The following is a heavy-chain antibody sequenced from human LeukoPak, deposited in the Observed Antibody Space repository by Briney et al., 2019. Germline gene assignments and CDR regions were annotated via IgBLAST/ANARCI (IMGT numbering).Heavy chain of an antibody. CDR2: IYHSGST. CDR1: GGSISSGGYY. Sequence: SQTLSLTCTVSGGSISSGGYYWSWIRQPPGKGLEWIGYIYHSGSTYYNPSLKSRVTISVDRSKNQFSLKLSSVTAADTAVYYCARVPPSYHITVIDAFDIWGQGTMVTVSS. J-gene: IGHJ3*02. CDR3: ARVPPSYHITVIDAFDI. V-gene: IGHV4-30-2*01. D-gene: IGHD1-20*01.